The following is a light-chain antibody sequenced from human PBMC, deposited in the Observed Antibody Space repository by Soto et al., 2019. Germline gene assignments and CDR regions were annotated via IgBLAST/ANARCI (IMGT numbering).Light chain of an antibody. CDR1: SSNIGSNT. CDR2: YNN. V-gene: IGLV1-44*01. J-gene: IGLJ1*01. Sequence: QLVLTQPPSASGTPGQRVTISCSGSSSNIGSNTINWYQQLPGTAPKLLIYYNNQRPSGVPDRFSGSKSGTSASLAISGLQSEDEADYYCAVWDDSLNGRVFGTGTKVTVL. CDR3: AVWDDSLNGRV.